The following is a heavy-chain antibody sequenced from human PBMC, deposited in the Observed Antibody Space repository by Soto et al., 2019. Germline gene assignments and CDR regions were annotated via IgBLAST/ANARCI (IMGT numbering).Heavy chain of an antibody. D-gene: IGHD1-1*01. Sequence: ASLKGSRKASVYAFTGDAIGWGSMATGQGLDYMGGIIPSYDRPKYAQKFQGRLTVSADLYTSTVYMELSSLRSEDTAVYFCARDPTNDDCDDTFDYRVHGTKVTGSS. V-gene: IGHV1-69*13. CDR1: VYAFTGDA. CDR3: ARDPTNDDCDDTFDY. J-gene: IGHJ4*01. CDR2: IIPSYDRP.